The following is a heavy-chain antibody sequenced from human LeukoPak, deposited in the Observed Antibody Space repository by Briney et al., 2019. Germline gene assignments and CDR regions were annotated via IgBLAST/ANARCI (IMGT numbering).Heavy chain of an antibody. CDR3: ARDLVGWQYYFDY. D-gene: IGHD2-15*01. J-gene: IGHJ4*02. CDR2: IKQDGSEK. V-gene: IGHV3-7*01. CDR1: GFTFSSYW. Sequence: PAGTLSLSCAASGFTFSSYWMSWVRQAPPKGLEREANIKQDGSEKYYLDSVKGRFTISRDNANNSLYLQMNSLRAEDTAVYYCARDLVGWQYYFDYWGQGTLVTVSS.